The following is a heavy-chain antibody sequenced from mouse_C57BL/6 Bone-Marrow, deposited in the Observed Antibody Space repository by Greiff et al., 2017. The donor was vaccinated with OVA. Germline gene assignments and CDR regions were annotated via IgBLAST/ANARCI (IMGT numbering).Heavy chain of an antibody. D-gene: IGHD2-12*01. CDR3: TFYDWAY. CDR2: MVPENGDN. Sequence: EVQLQQSGAELVRPGASVKLSCTASGFNIKDDYMHWVKQRPEQGLEWIGWMVPENGDNEYASNIQGKATITADTSSNTAYLQLSSLTSEDTDVYYCTFYDWAYWGQGTLVTVSA. CDR1: GFNIKDDY. J-gene: IGHJ3*01. V-gene: IGHV14-4*01.